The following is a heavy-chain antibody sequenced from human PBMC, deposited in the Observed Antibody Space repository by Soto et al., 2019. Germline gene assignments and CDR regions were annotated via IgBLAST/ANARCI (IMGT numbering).Heavy chain of an antibody. Sequence: PWWSLRLSCAASGVTVSSFGMHGVRQAPGKGLEWVALISYDGGNKYYADSVKGRFTISRDNPKNTLYLQMNSLRADDTAVYFCAKNYYDRVGSYWVDRWGQGTLVTVSS. CDR1: GVTVSSFG. CDR2: ISYDGGNK. J-gene: IGHJ5*02. V-gene: IGHV3-30*18. CDR3: AKNYYDRVGSYWVDR. D-gene: IGHD3-22*01.